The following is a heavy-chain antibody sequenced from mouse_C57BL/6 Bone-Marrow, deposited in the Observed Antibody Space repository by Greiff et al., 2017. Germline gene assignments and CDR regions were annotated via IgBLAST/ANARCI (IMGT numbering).Heavy chain of an antibody. CDR1: GYTFTSYW. Sequence: QVQLQQSGAELAKPGASVKLSCKASGYTFTSYWMHWVKQRPGQGLEWIGYINPSSGYTKYNQKFKDKATLTADKSSRTAYMQLSSLTYEDSAVYYCAREATVVAPFDYWGQGTTLTVSS. V-gene: IGHV1-7*01. D-gene: IGHD1-1*01. J-gene: IGHJ2*01. CDR3: AREATVVAPFDY. CDR2: INPSSGYT.